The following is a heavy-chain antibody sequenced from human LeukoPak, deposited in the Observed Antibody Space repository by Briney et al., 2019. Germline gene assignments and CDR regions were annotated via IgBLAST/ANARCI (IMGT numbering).Heavy chain of an antibody. CDR2: ISGSGGST. J-gene: IGHJ4*02. CDR1: A. CDR3: ARYGIVVVDY. D-gene: IGHD1-26*01. Sequence: AMSWVXXAPGKGLEWVSAISGSGGSTYYADSVKGRFTISRDNSKNTLYLQMNSLRAEDTAIYYCARYGIVVVDYWGQGTQVTVSS. V-gene: IGHV3-23*01.